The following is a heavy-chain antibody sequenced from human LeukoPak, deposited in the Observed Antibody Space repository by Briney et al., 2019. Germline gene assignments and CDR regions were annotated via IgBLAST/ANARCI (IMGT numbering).Heavy chain of an antibody. CDR2: MNPNSGNT. CDR3: AREVGYCSSTSCYLNYYYYYYMDV. CDR1: GYTFTSYD. D-gene: IGHD2-2*01. Sequence: GASVKVSCKASGYTFTSYDINWVRQATGQGLEWMGWMNPNSGNTGYAQKFQGRVTTTRNTSISTAYMELSSLRSEDTAVYYCAREVGYCSSTSCYLNYYYYYYMDVWGKGTTVTVSS. J-gene: IGHJ6*03. V-gene: IGHV1-8*01.